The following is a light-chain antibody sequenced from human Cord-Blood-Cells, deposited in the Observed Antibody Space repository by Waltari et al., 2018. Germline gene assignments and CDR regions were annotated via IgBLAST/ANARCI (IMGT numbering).Light chain of an antibody. CDR2: GAS. CDR3: QQYNNWPRT. Sequence: EIVMTQSPATLSVSPGERATLSCRASQSVSSNLAWYQQKPGQAPRLLIDGASTRATGIPARFSGSVSWTEFTLTLSSLQSEDFAVYYCQQYNNWPRTFGQGTKVEIK. V-gene: IGKV3-15*01. J-gene: IGKJ1*01. CDR1: QSVSSN.